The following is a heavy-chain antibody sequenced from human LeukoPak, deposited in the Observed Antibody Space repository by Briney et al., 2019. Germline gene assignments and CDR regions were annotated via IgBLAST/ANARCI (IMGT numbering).Heavy chain of an antibody. J-gene: IGHJ5*02. CDR3: ARDVNRMVYGWGYNWFDP. CDR2: ISSSGSTI. V-gene: IGHV3-11*04. D-gene: IGHD2-8*01. Sequence: GGSLRLSCAASGFTFSDYYMSWIRQAPGKGLEWVSYISSSGSTIYYADSVKGRFTISRDNAKNTLYLQMNSLRAEDTAVYYCARDVNRMVYGWGYNWFDPWGQGTLVTVSS. CDR1: GFTFSDYY.